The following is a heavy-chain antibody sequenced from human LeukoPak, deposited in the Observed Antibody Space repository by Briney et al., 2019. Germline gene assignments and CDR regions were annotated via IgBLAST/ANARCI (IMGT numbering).Heavy chain of an antibody. J-gene: IGHJ6*02. V-gene: IGHV1-69*13. D-gene: IGHD3-3*01. CDR3: ARDTRDITVFGVVIIYYGMDV. Sequence: SVKVSCKASGGTFSSYAISWVRQAPGQGLEWMGGIIPIFGTANYAQKFQGRVTITADESTSTAYMELSSLRSEDTAVYYCARDTRDITVFGVVIIYYGMDVWGQGTTVTVS. CDR1: GGTFSSYA. CDR2: IIPIFGTA.